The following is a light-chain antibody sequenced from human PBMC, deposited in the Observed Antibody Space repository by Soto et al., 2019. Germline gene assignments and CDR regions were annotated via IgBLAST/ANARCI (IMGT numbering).Light chain of an antibody. CDR2: EAS. Sequence: DIQRTKSHSTLSASVGDRVTITCLASQSISSWLAGYQQKPGKAPKLLIYEASSLESGVPSRFSGSGSGTECTLTINSLQPEDWATDYCQQYKSYSWTFGQGTKVDIK. J-gene: IGKJ1*01. CDR3: QQYKSYSWT. CDR1: QSISSW. V-gene: IGKV1-5*01.